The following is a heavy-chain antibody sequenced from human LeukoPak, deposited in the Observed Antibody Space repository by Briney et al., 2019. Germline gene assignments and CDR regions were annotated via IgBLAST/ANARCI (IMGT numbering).Heavy chain of an antibody. Sequence: SVKVSCKASGGTFSSYAISWVRQAPGQGLEWMGRIIPILGIANYAQKFQGRVTITADKSTSTAYMELSSLRSEDTAVYYCARDLGYGGNLPDYWGQGTLVTVSS. D-gene: IGHD4-23*01. CDR2: IIPILGIA. CDR3: ARDLGYGGNLPDY. V-gene: IGHV1-69*04. CDR1: GGTFSSYA. J-gene: IGHJ4*02.